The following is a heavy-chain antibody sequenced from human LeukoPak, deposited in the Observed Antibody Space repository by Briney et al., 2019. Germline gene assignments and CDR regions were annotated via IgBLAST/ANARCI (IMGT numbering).Heavy chain of an antibody. V-gene: IGHV4-39*07. D-gene: IGHD3-22*01. J-gene: IGHJ4*02. CDR2: IYYSGST. CDR3: ARGYYDSSGYSH. CDR1: GGSISSGTYY. Sequence: SQTLSLTCTVSGGSISSGTYYWSWIRQPPGKGLEWIGSIYYSGSTYYNPSLKSRVTISVDTSKNQFSLKLSSVTAADTAVYYCARGYYDSSGYSHWDQGTLVTVSS.